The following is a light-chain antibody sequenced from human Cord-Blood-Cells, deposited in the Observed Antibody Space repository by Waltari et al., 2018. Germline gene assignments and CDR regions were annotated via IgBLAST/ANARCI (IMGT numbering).Light chain of an antibody. CDR1: SSDVGSYHL. J-gene: IGLJ2*01. CDR2: EGS. V-gene: IGLV2-23*01. Sequence: QSALPQPASVSGSPGQSITISCTGTSSDVGSYHLVSWYKPHPGKAPKLMINEGSKRPSGVSNRFSGSKSGNTASLTISGLQAEDEADYYCCSYAGSSTFVVFGGGTKLTVL. CDR3: CSYAGSSTFVV.